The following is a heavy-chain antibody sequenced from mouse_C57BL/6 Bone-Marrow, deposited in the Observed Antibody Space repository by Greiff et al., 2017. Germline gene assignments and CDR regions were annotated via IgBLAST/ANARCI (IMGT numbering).Heavy chain of an antibody. CDR3: ARSCCGYFDY. J-gene: IGHJ2*01. CDR1: GFTFSDYG. Sequence: EVMLVESGGGLVKPGGSLKLSCAASGFTFSDYGMHWVRQAPEKGLEWVAYISSGSSTIYYADTVKGRFTISRDNAKNTLFLQMTSLGSEDTAMYYGARSCCGYFDYWGQGTTLTVSS. V-gene: IGHV5-17*01. CDR2: ISSGSSTI.